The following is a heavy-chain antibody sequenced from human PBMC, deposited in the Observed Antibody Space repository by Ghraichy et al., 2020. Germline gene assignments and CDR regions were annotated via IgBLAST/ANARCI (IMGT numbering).Heavy chain of an antibody. Sequence: GGSLRLSCSASGFTFSSYGMHWVRQAPGNGLEWVAVIWHDGVKKYYADSVMGRFTISRDNSMNTLYLQMNSLRAEDTAVYYCAREEPSLYYYYGLDVWGQGTTVTVSS. CDR3: AREEPSLYYYYGLDV. CDR1: GFTFSSYG. CDR2: IWHDGVKK. J-gene: IGHJ6*02. V-gene: IGHV3-33*01.